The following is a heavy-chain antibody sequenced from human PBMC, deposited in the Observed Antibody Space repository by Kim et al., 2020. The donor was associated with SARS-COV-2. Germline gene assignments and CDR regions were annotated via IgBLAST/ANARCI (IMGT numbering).Heavy chain of an antibody. CDR2: IYYSGST. D-gene: IGHD1-26*01. CDR1: GGSISSSSYY. J-gene: IGHJ4*02. Sequence: SETLSLTCTVSGGSISSSSYYWGWIRHPPGKGLEWIGSIYYSGSTYYNPSLKSRVTISVDTSKNQFSLKLSSVTAADTAVYYCARHPVGAIVPFDYWGQGTLVTVSS. V-gene: IGHV4-39*01. CDR3: ARHPVGAIVPFDY.